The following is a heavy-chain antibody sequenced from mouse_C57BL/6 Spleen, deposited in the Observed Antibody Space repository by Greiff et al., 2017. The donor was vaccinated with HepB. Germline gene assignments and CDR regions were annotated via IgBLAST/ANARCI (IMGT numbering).Heavy chain of an antibody. CDR3: TRSGGEGD. CDR2: IDPETGGT. CDR1: GYTFTDYE. J-gene: IGHJ2*01. Sequence: QVQLKESGAELVRPGASVTLSCKASGYTFTDYEMHWVKQTPVHGLEWIGAIDPETGGTAYNQKFKGKAILTADKSSSTAYMELRSLTSEDSAVYYCTRSGGEGDWGQGTTLTVSS. D-gene: IGHD2-13*01. V-gene: IGHV1-15*01.